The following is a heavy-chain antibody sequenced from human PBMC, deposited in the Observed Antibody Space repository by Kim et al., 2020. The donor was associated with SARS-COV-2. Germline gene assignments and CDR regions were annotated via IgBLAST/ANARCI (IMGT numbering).Heavy chain of an antibody. CDR3: ARNRGWFHFDY. J-gene: IGHJ4*02. CDR2: INQDGSGK. D-gene: IGHD3-10*01. CDR1: GFTFSSFW. V-gene: IGHV3-7*01. Sequence: GGSLRLSCAASGFTFSSFWMDWVRQAPGKGLEWVGNINQDGSGKYYVDSVKGRFTISRDNAKNSLYLQMDSLRVEDTAVYYCARNRGWFHFDYWGQGNLVTVSS.